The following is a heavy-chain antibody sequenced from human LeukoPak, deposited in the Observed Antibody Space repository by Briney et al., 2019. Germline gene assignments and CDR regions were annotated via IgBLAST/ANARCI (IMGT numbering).Heavy chain of an antibody. CDR3: GGGSYTSRFLPFDY. J-gene: IGHJ4*02. CDR1: GYTFTSYG. D-gene: IGHD1-26*01. V-gene: IGHV1-69*05. Sequence: ASVKVSCKASGYTFTSYGISWVRQAPGQGLEWMGGIIPIFGTANYAQKFQGRVTITTDESTSTAYMELSSLRSEDTAVYYCGGGSYTSRFLPFDYWGQGTLVTVSS. CDR2: IIPIFGTA.